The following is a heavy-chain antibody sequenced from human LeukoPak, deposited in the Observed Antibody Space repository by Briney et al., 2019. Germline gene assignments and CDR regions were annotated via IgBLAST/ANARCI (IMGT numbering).Heavy chain of an antibody. D-gene: IGHD4-23*01. Sequence: PGRSLRLSCVTSGFTFPTYSMNWARQAPGKGLEWISYITSSSGTIHYGVSVKGRYHISRDNAKNSLYLQMNSLRAEDAGLYYCARPNYGGRYVGFDIWGQGTMVTVSS. CDR3: ARPNYGGRYVGFDI. CDR1: GFTFPTYS. J-gene: IGHJ3*02. CDR2: ITSSSGTI. V-gene: IGHV3-48*01.